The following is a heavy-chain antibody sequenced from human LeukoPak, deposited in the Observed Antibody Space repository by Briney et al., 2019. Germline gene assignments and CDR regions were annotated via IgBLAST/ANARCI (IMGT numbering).Heavy chain of an antibody. V-gene: IGHV3-23*01. CDR2: ISPSGDTT. CDR3: AKDDRWLQYND. D-gene: IGHD5-24*01. Sequence: GGSLRLSCAASGFTFSIHGMNWVRQAPGKGLEWVSGISPSGDTTYYADSVKGRFTVSRDNSKNTLYLQINSLRAEDTAVYYCAKDDRWLQYNDWGQGTLVTVSS. CDR1: GFTFSIHG. J-gene: IGHJ4*02.